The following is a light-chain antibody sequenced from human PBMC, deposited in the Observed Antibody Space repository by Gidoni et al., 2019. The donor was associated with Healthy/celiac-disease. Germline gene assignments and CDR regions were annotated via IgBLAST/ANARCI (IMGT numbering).Light chain of an antibody. Sequence: EIVMTQSPATLSVSPGERATLSCRASQSVSSNLACYQQKPGQAPRLLIYGASTRATGIPARFSGSGSGTEFTLTISSLQSEDFAVYYCQHYNNWPPLTFGGGTKVEIK. CDR2: GAS. CDR1: QSVSSN. CDR3: QHYNNWPPLT. V-gene: IGKV3-15*01. J-gene: IGKJ4*01.